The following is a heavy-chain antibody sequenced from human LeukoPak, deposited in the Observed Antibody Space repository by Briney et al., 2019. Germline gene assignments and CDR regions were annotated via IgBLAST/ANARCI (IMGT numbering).Heavy chain of an antibody. CDR2: IYYSGST. Sequence: PSETLSLTCTVSGGSISSGGSYWSWIRQHPGKGLEWIGYIYYSGSTYYNPSLKSRVTISVDTSKNQFSLKLSSVTAADTAVYYCARVRSGHFDYWGQGTLVTVSS. J-gene: IGHJ4*02. CDR3: ARVRSGHFDY. D-gene: IGHD3-10*01. V-gene: IGHV4-31*03. CDR1: GGSISSGGSY.